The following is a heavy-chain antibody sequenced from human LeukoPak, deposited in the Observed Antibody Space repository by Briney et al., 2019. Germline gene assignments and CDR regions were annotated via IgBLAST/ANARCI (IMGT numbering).Heavy chain of an antibody. Sequence: SETLSLTCTVSGYSVSSGYYWGWIRQPPGKGLEWIGYIFYTGSTSYNPSLESRLTISIDTSRSQFSLKLSSVTAADTAVYYCASELTLEVGASGGFDYWGQGTLVTVSS. J-gene: IGHJ4*02. D-gene: IGHD1-26*01. CDR1: GYSVSSGYY. CDR3: ASELTLEVGASGGFDY. CDR2: IFYTGST. V-gene: IGHV4-38-2*02.